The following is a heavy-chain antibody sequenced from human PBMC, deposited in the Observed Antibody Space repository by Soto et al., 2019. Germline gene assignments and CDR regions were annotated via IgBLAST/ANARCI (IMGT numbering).Heavy chain of an antibody. CDR2: INDNCDLR. D-gene: IGHD2-21*02. CDR1: GFTFKDCA. CDR3: AKAFGDWYPFEK. J-gene: IGHJ4*02. V-gene: IGHV3-23*01. Sequence: LRLSCSTSGFTFKDCAMSWVRRAPGKGLEWVSTINDNCDLRYYADSVRGRFTISIDNSKNTLYLQLNNLTAEDTARYHCAKAFGDWYPFEKWGLGALVTVSS.